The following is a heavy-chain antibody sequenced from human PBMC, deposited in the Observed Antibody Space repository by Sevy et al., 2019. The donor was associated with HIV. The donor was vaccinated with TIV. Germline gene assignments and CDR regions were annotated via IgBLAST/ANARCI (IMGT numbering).Heavy chain of an antibody. CDR2: IYYSGST. D-gene: IGHD2-2*02. V-gene: IGHV4-39*01. J-gene: IGHJ5*02. CDR1: GGSISSSSYY. Sequence: SETLSLTCTVSGGSISSSSYYWGWIRQPPGKGLEWIRSIYYSGSTYYNPSLKSRVTISVDTSKNQFSLKLSSVTAADTAVYYCARRIDCSSTSCYRRFQWFDPWGQGTLVTVSS. CDR3: ARRIDCSSTSCYRRFQWFDP.